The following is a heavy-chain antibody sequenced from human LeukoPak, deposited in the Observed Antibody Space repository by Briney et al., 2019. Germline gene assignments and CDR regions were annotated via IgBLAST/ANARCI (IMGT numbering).Heavy chain of an antibody. V-gene: IGHV4-4*02. CDR2: IYHSGST. D-gene: IGHD2-15*01. Sequence: SGTLSLTCAVSGGSISSSNWWSWVRQPPGKGLEWIGEIYHSGSTNYNPSLKSRVTISIDKSKNQFSLKLSSVTAADTAVYYCARDSLGYCSGGSCPLAYWGQRTLVTVSS. J-gene: IGHJ4*02. CDR3: ARDSLGYCSGGSCPLAY. CDR1: GGSISSSNW.